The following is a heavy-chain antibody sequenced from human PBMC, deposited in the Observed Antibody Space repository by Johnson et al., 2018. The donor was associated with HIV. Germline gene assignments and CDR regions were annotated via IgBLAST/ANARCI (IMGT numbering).Heavy chain of an antibody. J-gene: IGHJ3*02. V-gene: IGHV3-43D*03. CDR1: GFTFDDYA. CDR2: ISWDGNST. D-gene: IGHD1-7*01. Sequence: VQLVESGGVVVQPGGSLRLSCAVSGFTFDDYAMHWVRQPPGKGLEWVSLISWDGNSTYYADSVKGRFTISRDNSENSLYLQMNSLRAEDTALYYCAKDIQAGTHDAFDIWGQGTMVTVSS. CDR3: AKDIQAGTHDAFDI.